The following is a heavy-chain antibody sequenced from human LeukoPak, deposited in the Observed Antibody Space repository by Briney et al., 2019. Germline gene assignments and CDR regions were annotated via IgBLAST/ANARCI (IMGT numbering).Heavy chain of an antibody. CDR2: ISYDGSNK. V-gene: IGHV3-30*04. Sequence: GGSLRLSCAASGFTFSSYPVHWVRQAPGKGLEWVTLISYDGSNKYYADSVKGRFTISRDNSKNTLYLQMNNLRAEDTAVYYCAKDSRHLSSTRGGLKESRGGFSDYWGQGTLVTVSS. CDR3: AKDSRHLSSTRGGLKESRGGFSDY. J-gene: IGHJ4*02. CDR1: GFTFSSYP. D-gene: IGHD6-13*01.